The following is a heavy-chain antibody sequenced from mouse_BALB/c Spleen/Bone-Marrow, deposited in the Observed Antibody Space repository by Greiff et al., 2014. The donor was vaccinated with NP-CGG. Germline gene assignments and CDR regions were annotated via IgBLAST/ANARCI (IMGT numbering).Heavy chain of an antibody. Sequence: VQLVESGAELARPGASVKLSCKASGYTFTSYWMQWVKQRPGQGLEWIGAIYPGDGDTRYTQKFKGKATLTADKSSSTAYMQLSSLASEDSAVYYCARFYGYDGMDYWGQGTSVTVSS. CDR2: IYPGDGDT. D-gene: IGHD2-2*01. J-gene: IGHJ4*01. CDR3: ARFYGYDGMDY. CDR1: GYTFTSYW. V-gene: IGHV1-87*01.